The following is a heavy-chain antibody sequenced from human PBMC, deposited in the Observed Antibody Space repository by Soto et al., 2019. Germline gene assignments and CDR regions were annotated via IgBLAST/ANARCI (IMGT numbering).Heavy chain of an antibody. CDR1: GFTFDDYA. V-gene: IGHV3-9*01. J-gene: IGHJ6*02. Sequence: EVQLVESGGGLVQPGRSLRLSCAASGFTFDDYAMHWVRQAPGKGLEWVSGISWNGGDTVYADSVKVRFTISRDNAKNSLYLQMNSLRDEDTALYYCAKDGHYYGLDVWGQGTTVTVSS. CDR2: ISWNGGDT. CDR3: AKDGHYYGLDV.